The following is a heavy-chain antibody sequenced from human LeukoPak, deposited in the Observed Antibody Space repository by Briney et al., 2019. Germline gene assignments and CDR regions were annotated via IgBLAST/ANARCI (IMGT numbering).Heavy chain of an antibody. CDR3: ARERGYYYGSGSPFDY. D-gene: IGHD3-10*01. V-gene: IGHV1-18*01. CDR1: GYTFTSYG. J-gene: IGHJ4*02. CDR2: ISAYNGNT. Sequence: ASVKVSCKASGYTFTSYGISWVRQAPGQGLEWMGWISAYNGNTNYAQKLQGRVTMTTDTSTSTAYMELRSLRSDDTAAYYCARERGYYYGSGSPFDYXGQGTLVTVSS.